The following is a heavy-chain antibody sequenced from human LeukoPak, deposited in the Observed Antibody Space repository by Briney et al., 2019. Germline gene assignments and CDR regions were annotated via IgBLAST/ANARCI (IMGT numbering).Heavy chain of an antibody. CDR3: VRLKFNLQYSYYMDV. J-gene: IGHJ6*03. CDR1: GFTFSSYA. D-gene: IGHD2/OR15-2a*01. Sequence: GGSLRLSCAASGFTFSSYAMSWVRQAPGEGLEWVADINQDGSDKYFVDSVKGRFTISRDNAKNSLYLQMNSLRAEDTAVYYCVRLKFNLQYSYYMDVWGKGTTVTVSS. CDR2: INQDGSDK. V-gene: IGHV3-7*01.